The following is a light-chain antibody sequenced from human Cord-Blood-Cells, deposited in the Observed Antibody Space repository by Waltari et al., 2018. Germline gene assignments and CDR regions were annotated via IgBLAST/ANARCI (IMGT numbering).Light chain of an antibody. V-gene: IGKV1-39*01. CDR1: QSISSY. Sequence: DIQMTQSPSSLSASVGDRVTLTCRASQSISSYLNWYQQKPGKAPKLLIYAASRLQSGVPSRFSGSGSGTDFTLTISSLQPEDFATYYCQQSYSRPSWTFGQGTKVEIK. CDR2: AAS. J-gene: IGKJ1*01. CDR3: QQSYSRPSWT.